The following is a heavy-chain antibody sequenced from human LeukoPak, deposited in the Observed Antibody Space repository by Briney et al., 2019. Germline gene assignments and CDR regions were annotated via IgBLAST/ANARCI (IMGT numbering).Heavy chain of an antibody. Sequence: ASVKVSCKASGYTFTSYDINWVRQATGQGLEWMGWMNPNSGNTGYAQKFQGRVTMTRNTSISTAYMELSSLRSEDTAVYYCASFSGSYPNWFDPWGQGTLVTVSS. CDR1: GYTFTSYD. J-gene: IGHJ5*02. CDR2: MNPNSGNT. D-gene: IGHD1-26*01. CDR3: ASFSGSYPNWFDP. V-gene: IGHV1-8*01.